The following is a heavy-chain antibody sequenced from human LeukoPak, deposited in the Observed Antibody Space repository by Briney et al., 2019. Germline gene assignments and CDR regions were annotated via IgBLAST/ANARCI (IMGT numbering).Heavy chain of an antibody. D-gene: IGHD2-2*01. J-gene: IGHJ2*01. CDR3: ARVVVTAFGYFDL. CDR1: GGSISSSNW. Sequence: PSGTLSLTCAVSGGSISSSNWWSWVRQPPGKGLEWIGEIYHSGSTNYDPSLKSRVTISVDKSKNQFSLKLSSVTAADTAVYYCARVVVTAFGYFDLWGRGTLVTVSS. CDR2: IYHSGST. V-gene: IGHV4-4*02.